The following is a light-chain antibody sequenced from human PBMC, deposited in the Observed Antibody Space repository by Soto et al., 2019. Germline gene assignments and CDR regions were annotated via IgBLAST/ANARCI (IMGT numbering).Light chain of an antibody. CDR1: ISNIGGYNV. Sequence: QSVLTQPASVSGSPGQSITISCSGTISNIGGYNVVSWYQQHPGKAPKVIVYEGIKRPSGVSDRFSGSTSGSTASLTISGLQAEDEAEYYCCSYVGATTYVFGSGTKLTVL. CDR3: CSYVGATTYV. CDR2: EGI. V-gene: IGLV2-23*01. J-gene: IGLJ1*01.